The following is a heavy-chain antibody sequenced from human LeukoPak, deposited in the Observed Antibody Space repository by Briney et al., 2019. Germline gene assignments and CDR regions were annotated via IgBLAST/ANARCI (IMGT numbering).Heavy chain of an antibody. J-gene: IGHJ4*02. D-gene: IGHD1-26*01. Sequence: GGSLRLSCTASGFTLNNDAMSWVRQAPGKGLEWVAAISGSGSTTFYADSVKGRFTISRDISKNTLYLQMNSLRAEDTAVYYCAKAWDRYTGDRMGFDYWGQGTLVTVSS. CDR1: GFTLNNDA. CDR2: ISGSGSTT. CDR3: AKAWDRYTGDRMGFDY. V-gene: IGHV3-23*01.